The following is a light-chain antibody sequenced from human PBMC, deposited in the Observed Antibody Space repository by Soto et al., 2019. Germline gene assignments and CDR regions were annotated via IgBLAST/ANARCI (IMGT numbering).Light chain of an antibody. Sequence: EIVLTQSPGTLSLSPGERATLSCRASQSVSSNYLAWYQQKPGQAPRLLIYGASSRATGIPDRFSGSGSGARFTLTISRLEPEDIAVYYWQQYGSSPRTFGKGTKVEIK. CDR1: QSVSSNY. CDR2: GAS. CDR3: QQYGSSPRT. J-gene: IGKJ1*01. V-gene: IGKV3-20*01.